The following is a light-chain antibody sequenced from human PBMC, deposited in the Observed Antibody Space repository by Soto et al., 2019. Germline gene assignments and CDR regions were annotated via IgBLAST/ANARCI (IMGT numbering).Light chain of an antibody. J-gene: IGKJ4*01. Sequence: EIVLTQSPGTLSLSPGERATLSCRASQSVSNNYLAWYQQKPGQAPRLLIYGASTRATGIPARFSGSGSGTEFTLTIGRLEPEDFAVYYCQQFSSYPLTFGGGTKVDIK. CDR2: GAS. CDR3: QQFSSYPLT. V-gene: IGKV3-20*01. CDR1: QSVSNNY.